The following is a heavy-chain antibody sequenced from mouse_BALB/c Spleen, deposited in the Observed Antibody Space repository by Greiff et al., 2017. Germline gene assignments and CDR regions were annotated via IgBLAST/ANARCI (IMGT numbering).Heavy chain of an antibody. J-gene: IGHJ3*01. CDR1: GFSLTSYG. CDR2: IWSGGST. V-gene: IGHV2-2*02. CDR3: ARGARFAY. Sequence: VKLKESGPGLVQPSQSLSITCTVSGFSLTSYGVHWVRQSPGKGLEWLGVIWSGGSTDYNAAFISRLSISKDNSKSQVFFKMNSLQANDTAIYYCARGARFAYWGQGTLVTVSA.